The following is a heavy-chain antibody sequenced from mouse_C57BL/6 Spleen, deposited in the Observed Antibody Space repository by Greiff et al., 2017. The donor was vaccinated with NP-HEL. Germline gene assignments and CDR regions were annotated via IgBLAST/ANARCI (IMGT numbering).Heavy chain of an antibody. D-gene: IGHD1-1*01. J-gene: IGHJ2*01. V-gene: IGHV5-4*01. CDR1: GFTFSSYA. CDR2: ISDGGSYT. CDR3: ARDGVTTVVATDYFDY. Sequence: EVQLVESGGGLVKPGGSLKLSCAASGFTFSSYAMSWVRQTPEKRLEWVATISDGGSYTYYPDNVKGRFTISRDNAKNNLYLQMSHLKSEDTAMYYCARDGVTTVVATDYFDYSGQGTTLTVSS.